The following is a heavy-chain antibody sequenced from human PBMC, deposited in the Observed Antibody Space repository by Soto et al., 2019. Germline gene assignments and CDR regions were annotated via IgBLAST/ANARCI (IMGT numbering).Heavy chain of an antibody. J-gene: IGHJ4*02. V-gene: IGHV3-23*01. CDR3: AKAGGDC. CDR1: GFILSRYA. Sequence: LXLSCAASGFILSRYAMSWIRQAPGKGLEWFSGFTGSGGVTWYADSVKGRFTISRDTSKNTFYLHLNSLRAEDTAVYYCAKAGGDCWGQGTPVTVSS. CDR2: FTGSGGVT. D-gene: IGHD3-10*01.